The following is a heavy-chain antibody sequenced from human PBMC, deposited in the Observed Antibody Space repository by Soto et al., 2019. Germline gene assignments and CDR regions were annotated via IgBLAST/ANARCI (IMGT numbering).Heavy chain of an antibody. CDR3: ARASGSSYWFDP. D-gene: IGHD1-26*01. CDR1: GYTFTSYG. J-gene: IGHJ5*02. V-gene: IGHV1-18*03. Sequence: QVQLVQSGAEVKKPGASVKVSCKASGYTFTSYGISWVRQAPGQGLEWMGWISAYNGNTNYSQKLQGRVTMTTDTSTSTADMEQMSLRSDDMAVDYCARASGSSYWFDPWGQGSLVSVSS. CDR2: ISAYNGNT.